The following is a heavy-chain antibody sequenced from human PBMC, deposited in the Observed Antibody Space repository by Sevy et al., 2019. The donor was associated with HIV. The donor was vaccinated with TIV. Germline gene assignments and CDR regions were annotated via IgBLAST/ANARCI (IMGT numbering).Heavy chain of an antibody. CDR2: INSDGSKT. CDR3: ARHKSATAVDY. V-gene: IGHV3-74*01. D-gene: IGHD6-25*01. CDR1: GFTFSSYW. J-gene: IGHJ4*01. Sequence: GGSLRLSCAASGFTFSSYWMHWVRQAPGKGLVWVSHINSDGSKTGYSDSVKGRFTISRDNAKNTLYLQMNSLRAEDTAVYYCARHKSATAVDYWGQGTLVTVSS.